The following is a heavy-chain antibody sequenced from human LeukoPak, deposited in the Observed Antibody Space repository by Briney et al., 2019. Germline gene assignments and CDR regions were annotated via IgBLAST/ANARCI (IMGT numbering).Heavy chain of an antibody. J-gene: IGHJ6*02. D-gene: IGHD4-11*01. V-gene: IGHV3-30*04. CDR3: VRDYSLIGGYYYYGVDV. CDR2: IWYDGSNK. Sequence: GGSLRLSCAASGFTFSSYAMHWVRQAPGKGLEWVAVIWYDGSNKYYADSAKGRFTISRDNSKNTLYLQMDSLRGEDTAVYYCVRDYSLIGGYYYYGVDVWGQGTTVTVSS. CDR1: GFTFSSYA.